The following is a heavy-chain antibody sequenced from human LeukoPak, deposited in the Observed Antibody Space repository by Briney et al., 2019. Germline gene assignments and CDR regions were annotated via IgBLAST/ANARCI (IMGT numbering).Heavy chain of an antibody. CDR2: IKQDGSEK. CDR1: GFTFGAYL. V-gene: IGHV3-7*03. CDR3: AKDGQQWGLYYLDY. D-gene: IGHD6-19*01. Sequence: GGSLRLSCTASGFTFGAYLMSWVRQAPGKGLQWVANIKQDGSEKEYVDSVKGRFTISRDNSKNTLYLQMNSLRAEDTAVYYCAKDGQQWGLYYLDYWGQGTLVTVSS. J-gene: IGHJ4*02.